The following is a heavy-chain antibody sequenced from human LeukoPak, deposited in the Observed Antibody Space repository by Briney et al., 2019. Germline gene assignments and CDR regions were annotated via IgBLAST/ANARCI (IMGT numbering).Heavy chain of an antibody. D-gene: IGHD6-13*01. V-gene: IGHV3-74*01. J-gene: IGHJ4*02. CDR3: ARDLNDLLQNYRSTWYPADY. CDR1: GFTFSTYW. CDR2: VNNDGSST. Sequence: GGSLRLSCAASGFTFSTYWMNWVRQAPGKGLVCVSRVNNDGSSTSYADSVKGRFTISRDNTKNTLYLQMNSLRAEDTAVYYCARDLNDLLQNYRSTWYPADYWGQGTLVTVSS.